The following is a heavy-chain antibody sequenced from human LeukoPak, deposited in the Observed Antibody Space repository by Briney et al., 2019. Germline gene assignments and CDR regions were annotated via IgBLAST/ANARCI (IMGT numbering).Heavy chain of an antibody. CDR3: ARSQNYYGSGDY. J-gene: IGHJ4*02. CDR2: IYYTGKT. CDR1: GDSVSNGNYY. Sequence: SETLSLTCTVSGDSVSNGNYYWSWLRQPLGKALEWIGYIYYTGKTYYNPSLEGRVTILVDTSRNHFSVKLSSVTAADTAVYYCARSQNYYGSGDYWSQGTLVTVSS. V-gene: IGHV4-61*03. D-gene: IGHD3-10*01.